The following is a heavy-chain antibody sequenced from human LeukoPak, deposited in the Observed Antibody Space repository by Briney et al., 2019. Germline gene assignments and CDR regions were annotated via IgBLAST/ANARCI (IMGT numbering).Heavy chain of an antibody. CDR3: AKFRGYSSSSPFDY. Sequence: PGGSLRLSCAASGFTFGSYAMSWVRQAPGKGLEWVSAISGSGGSTYYADSVKGRFTISRDNSKNTLYLQMNSLRAEDTAVYYCAKFRGYSSSSPFDYWGQGTLVTVSS. D-gene: IGHD6-6*01. CDR1: GFTFGSYA. J-gene: IGHJ4*02. CDR2: ISGSGGST. V-gene: IGHV3-23*01.